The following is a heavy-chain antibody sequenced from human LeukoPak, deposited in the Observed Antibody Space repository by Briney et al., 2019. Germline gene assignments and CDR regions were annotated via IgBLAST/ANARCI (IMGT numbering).Heavy chain of an antibody. CDR1: GGSISSGGYY. D-gene: IGHD3-22*01. J-gene: IGHJ5*02. CDR3: ARVGYYDSSGYYNWFDP. CDR2: IYYSGST. V-gene: IGHV4-31*03. Sequence: SQTLSLTCTVSGGSISSGGYYWSWIRQHPGKGLEWIGYIYYSGSTYYNPTLKSRFTISVDTSKNQFSLRLSSVTAADTAVYYCARVGYYDSSGYYNWFDPWGQGTLVTVSS.